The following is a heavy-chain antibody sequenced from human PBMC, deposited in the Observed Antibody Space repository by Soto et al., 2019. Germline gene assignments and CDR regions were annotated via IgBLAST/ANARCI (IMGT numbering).Heavy chain of an antibody. Sequence: LRLSCAASGFTFSSYSMNWVLQAPGKGLEWVSYISSSSSTIYYADSVKGRFTISRDNAKNSLYLQMNSLRAEDTAVYYCARHPERIAQIGWFDPWGQGTLVTVS. J-gene: IGHJ5*02. V-gene: IGHV3-48*01. CDR2: ISSSSSTI. CDR3: ARHPERIAQIGWFDP. D-gene: IGHD6-13*01. CDR1: GFTFSSYS.